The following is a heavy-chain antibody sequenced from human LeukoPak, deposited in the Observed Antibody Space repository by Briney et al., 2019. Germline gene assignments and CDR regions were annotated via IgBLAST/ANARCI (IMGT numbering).Heavy chain of an antibody. V-gene: IGHV1-24*01. CDR1: GYSLTELS. J-gene: IGHJ3*02. Sequence: SSVTVSCKVSGYSLTELSMHWVRQAPGKGLEWVGGFSPGDGETIYAQRFQGRVTMTEATSTDKAYMELRSLTYEDTAVYYCATRLGEFSSRDAFNIWGQGTMVTVSS. CDR2: FSPGDGET. D-gene: IGHD3-16*02. CDR3: ATRLGEFSSRDAFNI.